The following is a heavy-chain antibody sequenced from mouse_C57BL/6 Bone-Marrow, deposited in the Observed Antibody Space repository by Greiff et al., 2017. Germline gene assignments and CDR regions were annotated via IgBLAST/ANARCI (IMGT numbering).Heavy chain of an antibody. CDR3: ARGLLLLWFAY. V-gene: IGHV1-82*01. J-gene: IGHJ3*01. D-gene: IGHD2-3*01. CDR1: GYAFSSSW. CDR2: IYPGDGDT. Sequence: VQLVESGPELVKPGASVKISCKASGYAFSSSWMNWVKQRPGKGLEWIGRIYPGDGDTNYNGKFKGKATLTADKAASTAYMQLSSLTSEDSAVYFCARGLLLLWFAYWGQGTLVTVSA.